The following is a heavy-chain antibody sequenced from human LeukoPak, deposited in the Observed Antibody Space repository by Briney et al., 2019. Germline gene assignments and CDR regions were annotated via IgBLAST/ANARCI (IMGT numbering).Heavy chain of an antibody. V-gene: IGHV4-4*02. CDR2: IYHSGST. J-gene: IGHJ4*02. D-gene: IGHD2-2*02. CDR3: ARGSPGGNIVVVPAAIDPVGGEDAGIGNYFDY. Sequence: PSGTLSLTCAVSGGSISSSNWWSWVRQPPGKGLEWIGEIYHSGSTNYNPSLKSRVTISVDKSKNQFSLKLSSVTAADTAVYYCARGSPGGNIVVVPAAIDPVGGEDAGIGNYFDYWGQGTLVTVSS. CDR1: GGSISSSNW.